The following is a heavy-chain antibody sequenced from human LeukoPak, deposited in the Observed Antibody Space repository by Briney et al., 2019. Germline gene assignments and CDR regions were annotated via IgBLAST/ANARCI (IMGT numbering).Heavy chain of an antibody. D-gene: IGHD3-9*01. CDR2: IWYDGSKK. V-gene: IGHV3-33*01. Sequence: PGGSLRLSCAASGFTFSSFGMHWVRQAPGKGLEWVAVIWYDGSKKYYADSVKGRFTISRDNSKNTLYLQMSSLRGEDTSVYYCARVANITTFGMDVWGQGTTVTVS. CDR3: ARVANITTFGMDV. CDR1: GFTFSSFG. J-gene: IGHJ6*02.